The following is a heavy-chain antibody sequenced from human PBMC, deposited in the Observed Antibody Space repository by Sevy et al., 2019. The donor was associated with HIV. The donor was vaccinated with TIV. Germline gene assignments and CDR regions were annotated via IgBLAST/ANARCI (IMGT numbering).Heavy chain of an antibody. CDR3: ARDNYGGNSGPYSYYYGMDV. Sequence: SETLSLTCTVSGGSISSYYWSWIRQPPGKGLEWIGYIYYSGSTNYNPSLKSRVTISVDTSKNQFSLKLSSVTAADTALYYCARDNYGGNSGPYSYYYGMDVWGQGTTVTVSS. V-gene: IGHV4-59*13. CDR2: IYYSGST. D-gene: IGHD4-17*01. CDR1: GGSISSYY. J-gene: IGHJ6*02.